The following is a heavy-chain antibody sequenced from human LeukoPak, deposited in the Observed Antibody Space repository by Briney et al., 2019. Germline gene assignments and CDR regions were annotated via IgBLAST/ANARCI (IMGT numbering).Heavy chain of an antibody. CDR3: ARATGYCSSTSCYTLTGYFDY. Sequence: GGSLSLSCAASGFTFSSYAMHWVRQAPGKGLEYVSAISSNGGSTYYANSVKGRFTISRDNSKNTLYLQMGSLRAEDMAVYYCARATGYCSSTSCYTLTGYFDYWGQGTLVTVSS. V-gene: IGHV3-64*01. CDR1: GFTFSSYA. CDR2: ISSNGGST. J-gene: IGHJ4*02. D-gene: IGHD2-2*02.